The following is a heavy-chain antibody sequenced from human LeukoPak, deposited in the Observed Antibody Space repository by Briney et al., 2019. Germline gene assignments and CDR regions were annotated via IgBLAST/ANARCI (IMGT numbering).Heavy chain of an antibody. CDR3: AKATGTLGN. Sequence: GGSLRLSCAASGFTFSNYAMSWVRQAPGKGLEWVSTISNSDSNTYYADSVKGRFTISRDNSKNTLYLQMNSLTAEDTAIYYCAKATGTLGNWGQGTLLTVS. CDR1: GFTFSNYA. J-gene: IGHJ4*02. CDR2: ISNSDSNT. V-gene: IGHV3-23*01. D-gene: IGHD1-1*01.